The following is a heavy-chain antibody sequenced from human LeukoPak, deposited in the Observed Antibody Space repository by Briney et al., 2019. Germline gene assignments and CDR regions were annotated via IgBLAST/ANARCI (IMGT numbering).Heavy chain of an antibody. CDR2: IYYSGIT. CDR3: ARDSQYRTSGINYMDV. D-gene: IGHD3-10*01. J-gene: IGHJ6*03. V-gene: IGHV4-59*12. Sequence: SETLSLTCTVSGGSISSYYWSWIRQPPGKGLEWIGYIYYSGITKYNPSLMSRVTISVDTSKNQFSLKLSSVTAADTAVYYCARDSQYRTSGINYMDVWGKGTTVTVSS. CDR1: GGSISSYY.